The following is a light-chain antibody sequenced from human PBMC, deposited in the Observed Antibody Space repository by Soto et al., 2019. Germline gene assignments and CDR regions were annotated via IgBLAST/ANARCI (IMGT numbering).Light chain of an antibody. V-gene: IGKV4-1*01. CDR3: QQYYSTPPYT. Sequence: DIVMTQSPDSLAVSLGERATINCKSSQSILYRSNNKNYLAWYRQKPGQPPKLLIYWASIRESGVPDRISGSGSGTDFTLAISSLQAEDVAVYYCQQYYSTPPYTVGEGPKLEIK. CDR1: QSILYRSNNKNY. CDR2: WAS. J-gene: IGKJ2*01.